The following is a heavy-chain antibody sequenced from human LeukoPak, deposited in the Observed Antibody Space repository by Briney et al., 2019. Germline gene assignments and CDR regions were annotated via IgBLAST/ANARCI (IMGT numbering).Heavy chain of an antibody. V-gene: IGHV3-23*01. CDR2: ISGSGGST. CDR3: AKYSNLYYYYYMDV. D-gene: IGHD4-11*01. Sequence: QPGGSLRLSCAASGFTFSSYAMSWVRQAPGKGLEWVSAISGSGGSTYYADSVKGRFTISRDNSKNTLYLQMNSLRAEDTAVYYCAKYSNLYYYYYMDVWGKGTTVTVSS. J-gene: IGHJ6*03. CDR1: GFTFSSYA.